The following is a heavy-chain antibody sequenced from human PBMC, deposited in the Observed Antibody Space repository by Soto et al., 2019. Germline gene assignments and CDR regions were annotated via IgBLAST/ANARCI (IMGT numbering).Heavy chain of an antibody. D-gene: IGHD6-13*01. CDR1: GYTFTGYR. J-gene: IGHJ3*02. CDR3: ARERNRYSSSPNAFDI. V-gene: IGHV1-18*01. Sequence: APVNLACNAAGYTFTGYRISLGRHAPGQGLEWMGWISAYNGNTNYAQKLQGRVTMTTDTSTSTAYMELRSLRSDGTAVYYCARERNRYSSSPNAFDIWGQGTMVTVSS. CDR2: ISAYNGNT.